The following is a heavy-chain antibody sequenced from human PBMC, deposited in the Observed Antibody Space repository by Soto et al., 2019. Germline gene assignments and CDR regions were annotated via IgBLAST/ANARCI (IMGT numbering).Heavy chain of an antibody. D-gene: IGHD6-13*01. CDR1: GGSISSSSYY. Sequence: PSETLSLTCTVSGGSISSSSYYWDWIRQPPGKGLEWIGYIYYSGSTYYNPSLKGRVTISVDTSKNQFSLKLSSVTAADTAVYYCAKSSSSWLNYYYYGMDVWGQGTTVIVSS. J-gene: IGHJ6*02. V-gene: IGHV4-31*03. CDR3: AKSSSSWLNYYYYGMDV. CDR2: IYYSGST.